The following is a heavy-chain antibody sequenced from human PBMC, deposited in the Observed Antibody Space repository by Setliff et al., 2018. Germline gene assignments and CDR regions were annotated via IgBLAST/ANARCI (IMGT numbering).Heavy chain of an antibody. D-gene: IGHD2-8*01. CDR3: AKEHVVISFVTNTHHHYGMDV. V-gene: IGHV4-61*02. CDR2: IYTDGTT. J-gene: IGHJ6*02. Sequence: SETLSLTCTVSGASLRSGSNYWGWFRQPAGKGLEWVGRIYTDGTTNYNPSLKSRVSISADTSMNHFSLRMTSVSAADTAVYYCAKEHVVISFVTNTHHHYGMDVWGQGTTGTSP. CDR1: GASLRSGSNY.